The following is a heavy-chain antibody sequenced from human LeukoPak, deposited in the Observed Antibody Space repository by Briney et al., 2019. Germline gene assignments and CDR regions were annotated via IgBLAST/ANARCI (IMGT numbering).Heavy chain of an antibody. V-gene: IGHV3-21*04. Sequence: GGSLRLSCAASGFTFSSYNMNWVRQAPGKGLEWVSSISSSSSYIYYADSVKGRFTISRDNSKNTLYLQMNSLRAEDTAVYYCAKIAPPSVGFDYWGQGTLVTVSS. J-gene: IGHJ4*02. D-gene: IGHD1-26*01. CDR1: GFTFSSYN. CDR2: ISSSSSYI. CDR3: AKIAPPSVGFDY.